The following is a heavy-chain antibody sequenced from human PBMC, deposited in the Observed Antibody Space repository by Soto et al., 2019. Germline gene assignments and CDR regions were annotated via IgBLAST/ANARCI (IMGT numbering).Heavy chain of an antibody. Sequence: QVYLVESGGGVVQPGKSLRLSCTVSGFTFPNFAMHWVRQAPGKGPEWVALISSDGNTKYYADSVKGRFTISKDNSKNTLYLQMSGLRIDDTAVFYCAKHHYFYRSRSPSPYYFEYWDQGTLVTVSS. CDR1: GFTFPNFA. V-gene: IGHV3-30*18. J-gene: IGHJ4*02. CDR2: ISSDGNTK. D-gene: IGHD3-10*01. CDR3: AKHHYFYRSRSPSPYYFEY.